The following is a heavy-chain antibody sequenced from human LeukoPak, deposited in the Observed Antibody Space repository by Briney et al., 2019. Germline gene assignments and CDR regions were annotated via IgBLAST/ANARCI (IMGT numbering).Heavy chain of an antibody. CDR2: IKQDGSAK. CDR1: RFTFSSYW. J-gene: IGHJ4*02. V-gene: IGHV3-7*03. CDR3: AKVNLYYYGSGSYWDY. Sequence: GGSLRLSCAASRFTFSSYWMSWVRQAPGKGLEWVASIKQDGSAKFYVDSVKGRFTISRDNAKNTLYLQMNSLRAEDTAVYYCAKVNLYYYGSGSYWDYWGQGTLVTVSS. D-gene: IGHD3-10*01.